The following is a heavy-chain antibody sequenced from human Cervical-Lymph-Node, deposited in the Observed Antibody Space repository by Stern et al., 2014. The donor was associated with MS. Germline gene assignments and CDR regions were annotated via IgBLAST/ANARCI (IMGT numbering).Heavy chain of an antibody. D-gene: IGHD5-12*01. V-gene: IGHV1-69*06. Sequence: VQLLESGAEVKKPGSSVKVSCKASGGTFNNHVISWVRQAHGQGLEWMGGIIPMFGTPNYAQKFQGRVTIIADKSTSTVHMVLRNLSDEDTAMYYCANRDMGYTYGRHDYWGQGTLVTVS. J-gene: IGHJ4*02. CDR1: GGTFNNHV. CDR3: ANRDMGYTYGRHDY. CDR2: IIPMFGTP.